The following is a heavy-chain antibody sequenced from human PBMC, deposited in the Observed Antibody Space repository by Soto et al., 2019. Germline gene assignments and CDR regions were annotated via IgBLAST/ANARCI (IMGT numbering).Heavy chain of an antibody. V-gene: IGHV3-53*01. CDR1: GFTVSNNY. CDR2: IYSGGST. CDR3: ARSPVVAGGPDHNYCDY. Sequence: PGGSLRLSCAASGFTVSNNYMSWVRQAPGKGLEWVSVIYSGGSTYYADSVKGRFTISRDNSKNTLYLQMNSLRAEDTAVYYCARSPVVAGGPDHNYCDYWGQGTLVTVSS. J-gene: IGHJ4*02. D-gene: IGHD6-19*01.